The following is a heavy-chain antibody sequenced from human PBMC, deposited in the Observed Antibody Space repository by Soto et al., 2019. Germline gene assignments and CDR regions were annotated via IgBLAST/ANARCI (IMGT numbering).Heavy chain of an antibody. D-gene: IGHD1-1*01. Sequence: PSETLSLTCTVSGASISGFYWSWIRKSAGKGLEWIGRIYATGTTDNNPSLKSRVMMAVDTSKKQFSLKLRSVTAADTAVYYCVRDGTKTLRDWFDPWGQGSSVTVSS. CDR3: VRDGTKTLRDWFDP. J-gene: IGHJ5*02. CDR1: GASISGFY. V-gene: IGHV4-4*07. CDR2: IYATGTT.